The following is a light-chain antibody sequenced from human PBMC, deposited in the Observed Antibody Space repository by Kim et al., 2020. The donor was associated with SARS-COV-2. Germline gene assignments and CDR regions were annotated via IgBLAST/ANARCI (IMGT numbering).Light chain of an antibody. CDR1: SGHGRYV. Sequence: WVKMSWTRSSGHGRYVVVWQRHRRGRGPREMMKINSDGTNKGGDGIPDRFSGSSSGAGRYLDNYSHQADDEGDYYCQTWGIGYVVFGGGTQLAVL. J-gene: IGLJ2*01. V-gene: IGLV4-69*01. CDR2: INSDGTN. CDR3: QTWGIGYVV.